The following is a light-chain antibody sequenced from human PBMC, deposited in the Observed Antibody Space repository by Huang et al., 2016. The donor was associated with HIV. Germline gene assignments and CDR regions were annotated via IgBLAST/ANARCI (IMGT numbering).Light chain of an antibody. CDR2: WAS. Sequence: DIVMTQSPDSLAVSLGERATINCKSSQSVLYRSNNKNYLAWYQQKPGQPPKLLIYWASTRESGVPDRCTGSGSGTDFSLTISSLQAEDVAVYYCQQYDTSPWTFGQGTKVEIK. CDR1: QSVLYRSNNKNY. V-gene: IGKV4-1*01. CDR3: QQYDTSPWT. J-gene: IGKJ1*01.